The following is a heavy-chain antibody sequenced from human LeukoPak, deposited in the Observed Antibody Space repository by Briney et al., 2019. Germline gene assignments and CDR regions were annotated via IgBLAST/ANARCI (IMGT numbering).Heavy chain of an antibody. CDR3: ARAEAYCSGGSCYTANWFDP. CDR2: IIPILGIA. J-gene: IGHJ5*02. Sequence: SVKVSCKASVGTFSSYTISWVRQAPGQGLEWMGRIIPILGIANYAQKFQGRVTITADKSTSTAYMELSSLRSEDTAVYYCARAEAYCSGGSCYTANWFDPWGQGTLVTVSS. D-gene: IGHD2-15*01. V-gene: IGHV1-69*02. CDR1: VGTFSSYT.